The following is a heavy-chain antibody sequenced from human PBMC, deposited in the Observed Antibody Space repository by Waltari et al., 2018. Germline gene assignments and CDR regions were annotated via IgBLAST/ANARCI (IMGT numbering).Heavy chain of an antibody. V-gene: IGHV1-69*06. J-gene: IGHJ6*02. CDR3: TGGYYESSGFSFSYTYNMDV. CDR2: TIPTFGTT. CDR1: GGTFSSYG. Sequence: QVQVVQSGAEVKKPGSSVRVSCKASGGTFSSYGISWVRQAPGQGLEWMGGTIPTFGTTTYPQEVQGRVTITADKSTSTAYMELSSLRSADTAVYYCTGGYYESSGFSFSYTYNMDVWGQGTTVTVSS. D-gene: IGHD3-22*01.